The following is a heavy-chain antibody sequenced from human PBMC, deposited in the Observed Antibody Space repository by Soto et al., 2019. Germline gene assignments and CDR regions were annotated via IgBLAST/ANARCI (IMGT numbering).Heavy chain of an antibody. Sequence: KTSETLSLTCTVSGGSISSSSYYWGWIRQPPGKGLEWIGSIYYSGSTYYNPSLKSRVTISVDTSKNQFSLKLSSVTAADTAVYYCARPPSTVTTGGYFDLWGRDTLVTVSS. V-gene: IGHV4-39*01. CDR3: ARPPSTVTTGGYFDL. D-gene: IGHD4-17*01. J-gene: IGHJ2*01. CDR1: GGSISSSSYY. CDR2: IYYSGST.